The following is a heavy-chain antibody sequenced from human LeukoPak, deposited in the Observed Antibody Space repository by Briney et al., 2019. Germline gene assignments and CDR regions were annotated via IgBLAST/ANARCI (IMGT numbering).Heavy chain of an antibody. V-gene: IGHV3-11*06. D-gene: IGHD5-18*01. CDR3: ARDRGWRQIDY. CDR2: ISSSSSYT. CDR1: GLTLNDYY. Sequence: GGSLRLSCVASGLTLNDYYMSWIRQAPGKGLEWVSYISSSSSYTRYADSVKGRFTISRDNAKNSLYLQMNSLRADDTAVYYCARDRGWRQIDYWGQGTLVTVSS. J-gene: IGHJ4*02.